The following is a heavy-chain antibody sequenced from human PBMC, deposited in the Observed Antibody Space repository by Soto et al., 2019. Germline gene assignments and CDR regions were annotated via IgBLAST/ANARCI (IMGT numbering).Heavy chain of an antibody. Sequence: ASVKVSCKASGYTFTGYYMHWVRQAPGQGLEWMGWINPNSGGTNYAQKFQGWVTMTRDTSISTAYMELSRLRSDDTAVYYCARSPISSGGSSWYFDYWGQGTLVTVSS. J-gene: IGHJ4*02. CDR3: ARSPISSGGSSWYFDY. CDR2: INPNSGGT. CDR1: GYTFTGYY. V-gene: IGHV1-2*04. D-gene: IGHD6-13*01.